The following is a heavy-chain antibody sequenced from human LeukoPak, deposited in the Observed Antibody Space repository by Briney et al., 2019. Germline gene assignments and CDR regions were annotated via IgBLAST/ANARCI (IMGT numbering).Heavy chain of an antibody. CDR1: GFTYSSYS. CDR3: ARGVARGGSCSFDY. J-gene: IGHJ4*02. Sequence: GGSLRLSCAASGFTYSSYSMNWVRQAPGKGLEWVSSISSSSSYIYYADSVKGRFTISRDNAKNSLYLQMNSLRAEDTAVYYCARGVARGGSCSFDYWGQGTLVTVSS. CDR2: ISSSSSYI. V-gene: IGHV3-21*01. D-gene: IGHD2-15*01.